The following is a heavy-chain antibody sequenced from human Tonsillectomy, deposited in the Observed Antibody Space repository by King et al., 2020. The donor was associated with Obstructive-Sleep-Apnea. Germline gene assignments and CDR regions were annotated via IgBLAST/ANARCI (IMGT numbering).Heavy chain of an antibody. J-gene: IGHJ5*02. CDR1: GGSISSGGYY. D-gene: IGHD3-9*01. CDR3: ARVVPSDILTGSWFDP. CDR2: IYYSGST. V-gene: IGHV4-31*03. Sequence: VQLQESGPGLVKPSQTLSLTCTVSGGSISSGGYYWSWIRQHPGKGLEWIGYIYYSGSTYYNPSLKSRVTISVDTSKNQFSLKLSSVTAADTAVYYLARVVPSDILTGSWFDPWGQGTLVTVSS.